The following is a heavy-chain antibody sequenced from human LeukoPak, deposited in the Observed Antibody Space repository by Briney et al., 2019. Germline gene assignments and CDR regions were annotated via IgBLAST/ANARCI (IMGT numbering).Heavy chain of an antibody. CDR2: ISWNSGSI. D-gene: IGHD3-9*01. CDR3: AKDTYYDILTGHFDY. V-gene: IGHV3-9*01. Sequence: SLRLSCAASGFTFDDYAMHWVRQAPGKGLEWVSGISWNSGSIGCADSVKGRFTISRDSAKNSLYLQMNSLRAEDTALYYCAKDTYYDILTGHFDYWGQGTLVTVSS. CDR1: GFTFDDYA. J-gene: IGHJ4*02.